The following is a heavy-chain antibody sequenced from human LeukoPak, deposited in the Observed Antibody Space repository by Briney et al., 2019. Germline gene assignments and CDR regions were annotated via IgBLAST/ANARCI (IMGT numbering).Heavy chain of an antibody. J-gene: IGHJ4*02. D-gene: IGHD6-19*01. CDR2: VYYSGTT. Sequence: SETLSLTCTVSGDSISSNNYYWGWIRQPPGKGLEWIGNVYYSGTTYYNPSLKSRVTISDDTSENQFSLTLTSVTAADTAVYYCATASGWSYYFDSWGQGTLVTVSS. CDR1: GDSISSNNYY. CDR3: ATASGWSYYFDS. V-gene: IGHV4-39*01.